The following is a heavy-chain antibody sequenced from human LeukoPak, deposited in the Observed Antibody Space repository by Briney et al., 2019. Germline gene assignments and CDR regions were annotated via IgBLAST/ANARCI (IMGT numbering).Heavy chain of an antibody. CDR3: ARDFNCGGDCYYFDY. Sequence: ASVKVSCKAYGYTFTSYTTSWVRQAPGQGLEWMGGIIPIFGTANYAQKFQGRVTITTDESTSTAYMELSSLRSEDTAVYYCARDFNCGGDCYYFDYWGQGTLVTVSS. CDR2: IIPIFGTA. J-gene: IGHJ4*02. CDR1: GYTFTSYT. D-gene: IGHD2-21*02. V-gene: IGHV1-69*05.